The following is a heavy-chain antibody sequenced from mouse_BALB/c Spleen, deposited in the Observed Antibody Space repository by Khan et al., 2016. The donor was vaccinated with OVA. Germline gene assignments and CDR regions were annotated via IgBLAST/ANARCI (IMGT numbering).Heavy chain of an antibody. CDR2: IDPFNGGI. J-gene: IGHJ2*01. V-gene: IGHV1S135*01. Sequence: QQSGPELMKPGASVKISCKASGYSFTSYYIHWTKQSHGKSLEWIGCIDPFNGGISYNQKFKGKATLTVDQSSSTAYMHLSSLTSEDSAVYYCTRYGTDYWGQGTTLTVSS. CDR3: TRYGTDY. D-gene: IGHD2-1*01. CDR1: GYSFTSYY.